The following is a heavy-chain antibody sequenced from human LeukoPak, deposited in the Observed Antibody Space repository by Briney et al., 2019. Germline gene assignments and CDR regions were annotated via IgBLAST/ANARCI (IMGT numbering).Heavy chain of an antibody. Sequence: SVKVSCKASGGTFSSYAISWVRQAPGQGLEWMGRIIPILGIANYAQKFRGRVTITADKSTSTAYMELSSLRSEDTAVYYCARANCGGDCQRNYYYYGMDVWGQGTTVTVSS. CDR3: ARANCGGDCQRNYYYYGMDV. CDR1: GGTFSSYA. CDR2: IIPILGIA. J-gene: IGHJ6*02. V-gene: IGHV1-69*04. D-gene: IGHD2-21*02.